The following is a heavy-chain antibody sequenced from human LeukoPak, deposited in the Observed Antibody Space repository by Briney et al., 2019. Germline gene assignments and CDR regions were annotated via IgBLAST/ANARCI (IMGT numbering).Heavy chain of an antibody. CDR1: GYSISSGYY. V-gene: IGHV4-38-2*02. Sequence: SETLSLTCTVSGYSISSGYYWGWIRQPPGKGLEWIGSIYHSGSTYYNPSLKSRVTISVDTSKNQFSLKLSSVTAADTAVHYCARSGYSYGPFDYWGQGTLVTVSS. CDR3: ARSGYSYGPFDY. D-gene: IGHD5-18*01. CDR2: IYHSGST. J-gene: IGHJ4*02.